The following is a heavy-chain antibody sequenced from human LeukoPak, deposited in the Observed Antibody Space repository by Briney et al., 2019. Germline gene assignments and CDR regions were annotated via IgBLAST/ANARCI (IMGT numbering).Heavy chain of an antibody. J-gene: IGHJ5*01. D-gene: IGHD1-7*01. CDR2: ISGSNSYI. Sequence: PGGSLRLSCAASGFTFNSYSMNWVRQAPGKGLEWISSISGSNSYIYYADSMKGRFTISRDNARNTVFLQMNSLRAEDTAVYYCVNYNWHSLYDSWGQGTLVTVSS. CDR3: VNYNWHSLYDS. V-gene: IGHV3-21*01. CDR1: GFTFNSYS.